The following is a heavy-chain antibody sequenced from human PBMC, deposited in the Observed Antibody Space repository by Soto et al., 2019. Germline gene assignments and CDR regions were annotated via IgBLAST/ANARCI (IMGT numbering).Heavy chain of an antibody. Sequence: QVQLVQSGAEVKKPGSSVKVSCKASGGTFSSYAISWVRQAPGQGLEWMGGIIPIFGTANYAQKFQGRVTITADEDTSTAYMELSSLRSEDTAVYYCARGLVRGVISYYGMDVWGQGNTVTVSS. D-gene: IGHD3-10*01. V-gene: IGHV1-69*01. J-gene: IGHJ6*02. CDR1: GGTFSSYA. CDR2: IIPIFGTA. CDR3: ARGLVRGVISYYGMDV.